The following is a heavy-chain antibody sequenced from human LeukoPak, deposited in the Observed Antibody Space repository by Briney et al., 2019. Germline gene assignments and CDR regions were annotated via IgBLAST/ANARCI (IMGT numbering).Heavy chain of an antibody. V-gene: IGHV4-59*08. J-gene: IGHJ6*04. CDR1: GGSISSYY. CDR2: IYYSGST. CDR3: ARLFRRMGLLGVRQNYYSSGMNV. Sequence: NPSETLSLTCTVSGGSISSYYWSWIRQPPGKGLEWIGYIYYSGSTNYNPSLKSRVTISVDTSKNQFSLKLSSVTAADTAVYYCARLFRRMGLLGVRQNYYSSGMNVWGKGPTVTV. D-gene: IGHD1-7*01.